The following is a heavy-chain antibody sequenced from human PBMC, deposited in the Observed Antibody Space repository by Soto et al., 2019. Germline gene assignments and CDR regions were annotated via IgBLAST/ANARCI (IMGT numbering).Heavy chain of an antibody. CDR1: GDSVSNNSVA. Sequence: SQTLSLTCAISGDSVSNNSVAWNWVRQSPSRGLEWLGRTYYRSKWHYDYAPSVRSRITINPDTSKNHFSLQLNSVSPEDTAVYYCARDLKVRGPYYFDYWGQGTLVTVSS. CDR3: ARDLKVRGPYYFDY. CDR2: TYYRSKWHY. J-gene: IGHJ4*02. V-gene: IGHV6-1*01. D-gene: IGHD3-10*01.